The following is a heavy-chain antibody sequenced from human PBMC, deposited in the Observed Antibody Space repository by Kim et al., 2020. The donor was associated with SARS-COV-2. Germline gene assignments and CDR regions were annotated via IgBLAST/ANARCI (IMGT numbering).Heavy chain of an antibody. CDR2: GGTT. Sequence: GGTTDYAAPVKGRFTISRDDSKNTLYLQMSSLITEDTAVYYCTPGGYSSSWGQGTLVTVSS. J-gene: IGHJ5*02. D-gene: IGHD6-13*01. CDR3: TPGGYSSS. V-gene: IGHV3-15*01.